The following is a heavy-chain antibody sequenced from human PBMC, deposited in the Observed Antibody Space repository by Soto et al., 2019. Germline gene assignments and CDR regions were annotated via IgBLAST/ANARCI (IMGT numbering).Heavy chain of an antibody. CDR3: ARDIYGYVDGFDT. J-gene: IGHJ3*02. D-gene: IGHD5-18*01. CDR2: ISGYSGNT. Sequence: ASVKVSCKASGYTFTSYHIHWVRQAPGQGLEWMGWISGYSGNTNYAQKLQGRVTMTTDTSTSTAYMELRSLRSDDTAVYYCARDIYGYVDGFDTWGQGTMVTVSS. CDR1: GYTFTSYH. V-gene: IGHV1-18*01.